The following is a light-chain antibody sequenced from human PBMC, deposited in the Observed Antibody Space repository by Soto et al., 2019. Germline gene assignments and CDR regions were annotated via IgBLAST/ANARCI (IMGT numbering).Light chain of an antibody. CDR1: SSDVGGYNY. CDR3: CSSVGSNYV. J-gene: IGLJ1*01. Sequence: QSVLNQPPSASGSPGQSVTISCTGTSSDVGGYNYVSWYQQYPGKAPKLMIYEVSKRPSGVPDRFSGSKSGNTASLTVSGLQAEDEADYYCCSSVGSNYVFGTGTKVTVL. V-gene: IGLV2-8*01. CDR2: EVS.